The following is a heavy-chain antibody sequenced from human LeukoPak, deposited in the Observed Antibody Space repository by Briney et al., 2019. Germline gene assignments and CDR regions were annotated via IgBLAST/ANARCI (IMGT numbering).Heavy chain of an antibody. CDR1: GGSISSYY. CDR2: IYYSGST. CDR3: ARTTEGGYTYDYFYYYYMDV. Sequence: SETLSLTCTVSGGSISSYYWSWIRQPPGKGLEWIGFIYYSGSTNYNPSLKSRVTISVDTSKNQFSLKLSSVTAADTAVYFCARTTEGGYTYDYFYYYYMDVWGKGTTVIISS. D-gene: IGHD5-18*01. J-gene: IGHJ6*03. V-gene: IGHV4-59*01.